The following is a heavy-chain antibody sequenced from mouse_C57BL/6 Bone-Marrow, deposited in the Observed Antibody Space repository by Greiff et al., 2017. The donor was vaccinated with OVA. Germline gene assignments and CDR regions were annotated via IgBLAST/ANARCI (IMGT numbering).Heavy chain of an antibody. CDR2: IYPSDSET. J-gene: IGHJ2*01. Sequence: QVQLQQPGAELVRPGSSVKLSCKASGYTFTSYWMDWVKQRPGQGLEWIGNIYPSDSETHYNHKFKDKATLTVDKSSSTAYMQHSSLTAEDSAVYCGTRGDYGGSYFDYWGQGTTLTVSS. D-gene: IGHD1-1*01. CDR1: GYTFTSYW. CDR3: TRGDYGGSYFDY. V-gene: IGHV1-61*01.